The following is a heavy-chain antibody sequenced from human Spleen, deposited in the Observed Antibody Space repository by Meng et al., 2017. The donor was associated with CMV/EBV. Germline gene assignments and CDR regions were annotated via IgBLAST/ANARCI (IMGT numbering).Heavy chain of an antibody. CDR1: FTFSIHR. Sequence: FTFSIHRMNWVRQAPGKGLEWVSSISSTSTYISYADSVKGRFTVSRDNAKNSLYLQMTSLRAEDTAVYYCARDIDDSSGPLAAFDIWGQGTMVTVSS. V-gene: IGHV3-21*01. D-gene: IGHD3-22*01. CDR3: ARDIDDSSGPLAAFDI. J-gene: IGHJ3*02. CDR2: ISSTSTYI.